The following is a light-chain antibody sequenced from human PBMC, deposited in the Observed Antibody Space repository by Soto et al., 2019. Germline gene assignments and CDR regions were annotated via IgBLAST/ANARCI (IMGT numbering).Light chain of an antibody. J-gene: IGKJ4*01. CDR1: QTVSNTY. CDR3: QQYVALPPT. CDR2: GAS. V-gene: IGKV3-20*01. Sequence: EIVLTQFPGALSLSPGERVTLSCRASQTVSNTYLAWYQQKSGQAPKLLIYGASSRATGIPDRFSGSGSGTDFTLTISRLEPEDFAVYYCQQYVALPPTFGGGTKVEIK.